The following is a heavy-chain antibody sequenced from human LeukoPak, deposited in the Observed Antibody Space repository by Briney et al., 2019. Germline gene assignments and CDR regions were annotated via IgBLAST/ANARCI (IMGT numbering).Heavy chain of an antibody. V-gene: IGHV3-30*03. Sequence: GGSLRLSCAASGFTFSSYGMHWVRQAPGKGLEWVAVISYDGSNKYYADSVKGRFTISRDNSKNTLYLQMNSLRAEDTAVYYCATSLIVPPYYYYGMDVWGQGTTVTVSS. D-gene: IGHD3-16*02. J-gene: IGHJ6*02. CDR3: ATSLIVPPYYYYGMDV. CDR2: ISYDGSNK. CDR1: GFTFSSYG.